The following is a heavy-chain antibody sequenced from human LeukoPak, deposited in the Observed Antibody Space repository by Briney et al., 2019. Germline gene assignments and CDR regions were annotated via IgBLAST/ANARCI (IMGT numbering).Heavy chain of an antibody. V-gene: IGHV4-30-2*01. CDR2: IYHSGST. J-gene: IGHJ4*02. CDR3: ASGRGYSSSWHDY. D-gene: IGHD6-13*01. Sequence: SETLSLTCAVSGGSISSGGYSWSWIRQPPGKGLEWIGYIYHSGSTYYNPSLMSRVTISVDRSKNQFSLKLSSVTAADTAVYYCASGRGYSSSWHDYWGQGTLVTVSS. CDR1: GGSISSGGYS.